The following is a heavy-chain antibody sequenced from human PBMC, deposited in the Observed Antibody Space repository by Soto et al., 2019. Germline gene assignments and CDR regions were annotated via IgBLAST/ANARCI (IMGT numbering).Heavy chain of an antibody. J-gene: IGHJ1*01. V-gene: IGHV3-23*01. CDR2: ISGSGTDT. CDR1: GFTFTNYA. CDR3: AKNCSSNCYSPSRIVFQH. Sequence: GGSLRLSCGASGFTFTNYALSWVRQAPGKGLEWVSSISGSGTDTKYADSVKGRFTISRDNSKNTVYLQVNSLRGEDTAVYYCAKNCSSNCYSPSRIVFQHWGQGTQVTVSS. D-gene: IGHD2-2*01.